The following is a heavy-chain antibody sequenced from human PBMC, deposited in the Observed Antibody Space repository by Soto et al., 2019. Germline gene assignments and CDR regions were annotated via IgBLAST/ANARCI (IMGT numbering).Heavy chain of an antibody. CDR1: GGSISSSSYY. Sequence: PSETLSLTCTVSGGSISSSSYYWGWIRQPPGKGLEWIGSIYYSGSTYYNPSLKSRVTISVDTSKNQFSLKLSSVTAADTAVYYCARENDYSNYVAFDYWGQGTLVTVSS. CDR2: IYYSGST. J-gene: IGHJ4*02. CDR3: ARENDYSNYVAFDY. D-gene: IGHD4-4*01. V-gene: IGHV4-39*02.